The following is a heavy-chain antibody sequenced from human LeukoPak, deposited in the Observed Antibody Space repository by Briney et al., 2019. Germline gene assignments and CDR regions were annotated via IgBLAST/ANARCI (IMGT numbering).Heavy chain of an antibody. J-gene: IGHJ4*02. V-gene: IGHV1-8*02. CDR3: ARGTKDYYDSSGSTIVGFDY. D-gene: IGHD3-22*01. CDR1: GGTFSSYA. CDR2: MNPNSGNT. Sequence: ASVKVSCKASGGTFSSYAISWVRQATGQGLEWMGWMNPNSGNTGYAQKFQGRVTMTRNTSISTAYMELSSLRSEDTAVYYCARGTKDYYDSSGSTIVGFDYWGQGTLVTVSS.